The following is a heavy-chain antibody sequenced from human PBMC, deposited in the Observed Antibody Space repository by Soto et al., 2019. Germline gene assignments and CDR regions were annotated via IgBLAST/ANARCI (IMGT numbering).Heavy chain of an antibody. CDR3: ARDGRSTPSGGYYYYYYGMDV. CDR2: ISSSGSTI. Sequence: PGGSLRLSCAASGFTFSDYYMSWIRQAPGKGLEWVSYISSSGSTIYYADSVKGRFTISRDNAKNSLYLQMNSLRAEDTAVYYCARDGRSTPSGGYYYYYYGMDVWGQGTTLTVSS. J-gene: IGHJ6*02. V-gene: IGHV3-11*01. D-gene: IGHD2-15*01. CDR1: GFTFSDYY.